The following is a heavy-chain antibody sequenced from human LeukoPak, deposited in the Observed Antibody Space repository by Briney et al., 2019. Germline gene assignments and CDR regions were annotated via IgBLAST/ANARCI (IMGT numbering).Heavy chain of an antibody. Sequence: GGSLRLSCATSGFTFSNAWMNWVRQAPGKGLEWVGRIRSNSDGGTIDYAAPVKGRFALSRDDSKNTLYLRMNSLQTEDTAVYYCATDFYDTTWGQGTLVTVSS. CDR1: GFTFSNAW. CDR3: ATDFYDTT. CDR2: IRSNSDGGTI. V-gene: IGHV3-15*07. J-gene: IGHJ5*02. D-gene: IGHD3-22*01.